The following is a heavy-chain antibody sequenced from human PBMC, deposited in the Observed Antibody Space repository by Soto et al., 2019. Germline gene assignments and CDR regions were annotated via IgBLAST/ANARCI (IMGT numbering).Heavy chain of an antibody. V-gene: IGHV2-26*01. J-gene: IGHJ4*02. CDR2: IFSNDEN. D-gene: IGHD1-7*01. CDR1: GFSLGNARMG. CDR3: ARGTTLVTTYFDY. Sequence: QVTLKESGPVLVKPTETLTLTCTVSGFSLGNARMGVSWIRQPPGKALEWLAHIFSNDENSYSTSLKSRLTISKDTSKSQVVLTMTNMDPVDTATYYCARGTTLVTTYFDYWGQGTLVTVSS.